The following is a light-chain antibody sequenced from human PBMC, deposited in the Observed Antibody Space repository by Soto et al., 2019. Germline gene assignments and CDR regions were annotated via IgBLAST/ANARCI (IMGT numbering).Light chain of an antibody. CDR1: QSISNW. CDR2: KAS. V-gene: IGKV1-5*03. Sequence: DIQMTQSPSTLSASVGDRVTITCRASQSISNWLAWYQQKPGKAPKLLIYKASNLESGVPSRFSGSGSGTEFTITISSLQPDDFATYYCQQYNGAFGQGTKVEIK. J-gene: IGKJ1*01. CDR3: QQYNGA.